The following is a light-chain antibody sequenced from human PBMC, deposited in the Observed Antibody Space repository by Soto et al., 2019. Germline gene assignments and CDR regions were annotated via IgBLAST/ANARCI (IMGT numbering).Light chain of an antibody. CDR2: DIR. CDR1: SSDVGGYKY. CDR3: SSYTSSSTRV. V-gene: IGLV2-14*03. J-gene: IGLJ1*01. Sequence: QSVLTQPASVSGSPGQSITLSCTGTSSDVGGYKYVSWYQQHPGKAPKLMIYDIRNRPSGVSNRFSVSKSGNTASLTISGLQAEDEADYYCSSYTSSSTRVFGTGTKLTVL.